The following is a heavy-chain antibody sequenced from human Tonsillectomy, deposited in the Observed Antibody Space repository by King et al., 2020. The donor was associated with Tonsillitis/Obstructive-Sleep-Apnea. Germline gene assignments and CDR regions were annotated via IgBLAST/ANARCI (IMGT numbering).Heavy chain of an antibody. CDR3: ARDVSGGLDY. CDR2: IWYDGSKI. D-gene: IGHD1-26*01. V-gene: IGHV3-33*01. CDR1: GFTFSSYA. J-gene: IGHJ4*02. Sequence: VQLVESGGGVVQPGRSLRLSCAASGFTFSSYAIHWVRQAPGKGLEWVALIWYDGSKICFADSVKGRFTISRDNSKNTVYLEANSLRAEDTGVYYCARDVSGGLDYWGQGTLVTVSS.